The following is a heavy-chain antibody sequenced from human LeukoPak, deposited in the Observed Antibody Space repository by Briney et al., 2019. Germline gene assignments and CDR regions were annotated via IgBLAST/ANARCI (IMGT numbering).Heavy chain of an antibody. V-gene: IGHV3-23*01. CDR2: ISGSGGST. Sequence: GGSLRLSCAASGFAFSSYAMSWVRQAPGKGLEWVSAISGSGGSTYYADSVKGRFTISRDNSKNTLYLQMNSLRAEDTAVYYCAKVPPLQDYYDSSGYYVYYFDYWGQGTQVTVSS. CDR1: GFAFSSYA. D-gene: IGHD3-22*01. J-gene: IGHJ4*02. CDR3: AKVPPLQDYYDSSGYYVYYFDY.